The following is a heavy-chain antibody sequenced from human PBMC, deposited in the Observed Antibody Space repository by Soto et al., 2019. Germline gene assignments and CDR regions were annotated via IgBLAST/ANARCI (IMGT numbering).Heavy chain of an antibody. Sequence: ASVKVSCKTSGYTFSTHDINCVRQAPGQGLEWMGWMNPKVGDTGSAQKFLGRLTMTRDSSIRTVYMELSSLSSEDTAVYYCARLNYYGSGSYQDYLYFYALEILGHGTTVILS. J-gene: IGHJ6*02. CDR3: ARLNYYGSGSYQDYLYFYALEI. V-gene: IGHV1-8*01. CDR2: MNPKVGDT. CDR1: GYTFSTHD. D-gene: IGHD3-10*01.